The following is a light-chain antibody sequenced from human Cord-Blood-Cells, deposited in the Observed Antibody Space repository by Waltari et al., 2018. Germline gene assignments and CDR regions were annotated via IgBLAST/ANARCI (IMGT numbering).Light chain of an antibody. CDR1: QGISNY. Sequence: DIQMTQSPSAMSASVGDRVTITCRSSQGISNYLAWFRQKPWKVPKRLIYAASSLKSGVPSRFSGSGSGTEFTLTISSLQPEDFATYYCLQHNSYPWTFGQGTKVEIK. CDR2: AAS. V-gene: IGKV1-17*03. CDR3: LQHNSYPWT. J-gene: IGKJ1*01.